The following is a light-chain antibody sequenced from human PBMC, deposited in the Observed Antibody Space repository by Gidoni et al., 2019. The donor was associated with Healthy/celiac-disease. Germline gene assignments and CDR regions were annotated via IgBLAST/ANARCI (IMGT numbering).Light chain of an antibody. CDR1: QGISSA. J-gene: IGKJ4*01. CDR2: DAS. V-gene: IGKV1-13*02. Sequence: AIQLTQSPSSLSASVGDRVTITCPASQGISSALAWYQQKPGKAPKLLIYDASSLESGVPSRFSGSGSGTDFTLTISSLQPEDFATYYCQQFNSYPRFGGXTKVEIK. CDR3: QQFNSYPR.